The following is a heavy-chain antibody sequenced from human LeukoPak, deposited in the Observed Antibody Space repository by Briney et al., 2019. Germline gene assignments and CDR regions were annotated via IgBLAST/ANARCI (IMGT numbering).Heavy chain of an antibody. CDR3: ARSKWRGARFDY. V-gene: IGHV4-34*01. CDR1: GGSFSGYY. CDR2: INHSGST. D-gene: IGHD5-12*01. Sequence: PSETLSLTCAVYGGSFSGYYWSWIRQPPGKGLEWIGEINHSGSTNYNPSLKSRVTISVDTSKNQFSLELSSVTAADTAVYYCARSKWRGARFDYWGQGTLVTVSS. J-gene: IGHJ4*02.